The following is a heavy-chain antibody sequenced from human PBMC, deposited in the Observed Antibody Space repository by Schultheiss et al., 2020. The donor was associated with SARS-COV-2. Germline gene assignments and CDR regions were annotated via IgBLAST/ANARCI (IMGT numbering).Heavy chain of an antibody. CDR3: VSTSDIVVAVATT. D-gene: IGHD2-15*01. CDR1: GGSISRSGYY. J-gene: IGHJ1*01. Sequence: SETLSLTCTVSGGSISRSGYYWGWIRQPPGKGLVWIGSMFYTDNTYYNPPLKSRVTISADTSKNQFSLKLSSVTATDTAVYYCVSTSDIVVAVATTWGQGTLVTVSS. CDR2: MFYTDNT. V-gene: IGHV4-39*01.